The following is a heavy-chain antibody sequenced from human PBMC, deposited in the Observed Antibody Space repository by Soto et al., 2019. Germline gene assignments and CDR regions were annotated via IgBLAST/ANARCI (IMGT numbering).Heavy chain of an antibody. CDR2: IWYDGSNK. Sequence: QVQLVESGGGVVQPGRSLRLSCAASGFTFSSYGMHWVRQAPGKGLEWVAVIWYDGSNKYYADSVKGRFTISRDNSKNTLYLQMNSLRAEDTAVYYCARALYSSSSRDGMDVWGQGTTVTVSS. V-gene: IGHV3-33*01. CDR3: ARALYSSSSRDGMDV. D-gene: IGHD6-6*01. J-gene: IGHJ6*02. CDR1: GFTFSSYG.